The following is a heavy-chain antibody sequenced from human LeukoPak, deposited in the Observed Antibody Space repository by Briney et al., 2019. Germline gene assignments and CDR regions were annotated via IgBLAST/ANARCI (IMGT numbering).Heavy chain of an antibody. Sequence: GGSLRLSCAASGFTFSSYWMSWVRQAPGKGLEWVANIKQDGSEKYYVDSVKGRFTISRDNAKNSLYLQMNSLRAEDTAVYYCARAPHIVVVTAMAFDYWGQGTLVTVPS. CDR1: GFTFSSYW. V-gene: IGHV3-7*03. CDR2: IKQDGSEK. D-gene: IGHD2-21*02. CDR3: ARAPHIVVVTAMAFDY. J-gene: IGHJ4*02.